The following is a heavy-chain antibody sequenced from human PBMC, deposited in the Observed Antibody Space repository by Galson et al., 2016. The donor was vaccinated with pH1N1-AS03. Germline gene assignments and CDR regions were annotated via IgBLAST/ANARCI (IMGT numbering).Heavy chain of an antibody. V-gene: IGHV1-3*04. Sequence: SVKVSCKASGYSFISYAIHWVRQAPRQRPEWMGWLNTGTGDTIYSQKFQDRVTITRDTSASTAYMELSRLRSEDTAVYYCAKVGIEISSGWYGRFDFWGQGTLVTVSS. CDR3: AKVGIEISSGWYGRFDF. J-gene: IGHJ4*02. CDR1: GYSFISYA. D-gene: IGHD6-19*01. CDR2: LNTGTGDT.